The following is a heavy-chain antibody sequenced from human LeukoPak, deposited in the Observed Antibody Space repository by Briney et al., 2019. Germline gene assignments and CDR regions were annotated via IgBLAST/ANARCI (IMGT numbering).Heavy chain of an antibody. CDR1: GYSISSGYY. V-gene: IGHV4-38-2*02. D-gene: IGHD3-10*01. Sequence: SETLSLTCTVSGYSISSGYYWGWIRQPPGKGLAWIGSIYHSGSTYYNPSLKRRVTISLDTSKNQFSLKLSSVTAADTAVYYCARGATYYYGSGSYLVYWGQGTLVTVSS. J-gene: IGHJ4*02. CDR2: IYHSGST. CDR3: ARGATYYYGSGSYLVY.